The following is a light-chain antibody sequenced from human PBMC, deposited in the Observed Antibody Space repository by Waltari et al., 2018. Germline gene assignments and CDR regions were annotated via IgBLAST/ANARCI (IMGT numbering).Light chain of an antibody. V-gene: IGKV1-39*01. CDR1: RAISNY. CDR3: QQSHSAPLA. J-gene: IGKJ4*01. CDR2: AAS. Sequence: DIQMTQSPSSLSASVGDRVTITCRASRAISNYVNWYQQRPGLAPKLLLYAASTLQGGVPTRFTGSGSGTDFTLTISSLQIEDFATYYCQQSHSAPLAFGGGTRLEI.